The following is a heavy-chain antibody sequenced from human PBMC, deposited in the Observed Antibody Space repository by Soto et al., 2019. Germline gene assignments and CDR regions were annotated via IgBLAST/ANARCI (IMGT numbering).Heavy chain of an antibody. J-gene: IGHJ3*02. CDR2: ISSSSSTI. Sequence: EVQLVESGGGLVQPGGSLRLSCAASGFTFSSYSMNWVRQAPGKGLEWVSYISSSSSTIYYADSVKGRFTISRDNAKNSLYLQMNSLRAEDTAVYYCARDSVYIWGSYRNDAFDIWGQGTMVTVSS. CDR1: GFTFSSYS. V-gene: IGHV3-48*01. D-gene: IGHD3-16*02. CDR3: ARDSVYIWGSYRNDAFDI.